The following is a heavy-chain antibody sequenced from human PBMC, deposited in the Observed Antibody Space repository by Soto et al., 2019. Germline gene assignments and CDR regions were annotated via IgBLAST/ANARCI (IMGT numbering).Heavy chain of an antibody. Sequence: QVQLVESGGGVVQPGSSLRLYCAASGFSFSYYAMHWVRQAPGKGLEWVAVISKDGSKKYYADSVKGRFTISRDNSKNTLYLQMDSLRAEDTAVFYCAKKGDYGDYSYYYGMDVWGQGTTVTVSS. CDR1: GFSFSYYA. V-gene: IGHV3-30*18. D-gene: IGHD4-17*01. CDR3: AKKGDYGDYSYYYGMDV. J-gene: IGHJ6*02. CDR2: ISKDGSKK.